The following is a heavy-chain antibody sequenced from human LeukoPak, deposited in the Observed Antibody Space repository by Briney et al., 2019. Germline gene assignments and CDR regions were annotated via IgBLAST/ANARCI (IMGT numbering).Heavy chain of an antibody. V-gene: IGHV3-7*04. Sequence: PGGSLRLSCTASGFTFSRYWMTWVRQAPGKGREWVANIKEDGSAKYYVDSMKGRFTISRDNAKNSLYLQINSLRAEDTAVYYCARDSPGYGGYSYWGQGTLVTVSS. CDR1: GFTFSRYW. J-gene: IGHJ4*02. CDR2: IKEDGSAK. CDR3: ARDSPGYGGYSY. D-gene: IGHD5-12*01.